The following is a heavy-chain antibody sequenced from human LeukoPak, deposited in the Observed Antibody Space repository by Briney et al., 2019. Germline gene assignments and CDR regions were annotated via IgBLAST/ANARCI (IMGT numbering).Heavy chain of an antibody. D-gene: IGHD4-17*01. J-gene: IGHJ5*02. Sequence: SGGSLRLSCVVSGFIFSNAWLTWVRQAPGKGLEWVGRIKSKTDGETTDYAAPVKGRFTIPRDDSKSTLYLQMNSLKTEDTAVYYCTTDHDYGDYAPQVAWGQGTLVTVSS. V-gene: IGHV3-15*01. CDR3: TTDHDYGDYAPQVA. CDR2: IKSKTDGETT. CDR1: GFIFSNAW.